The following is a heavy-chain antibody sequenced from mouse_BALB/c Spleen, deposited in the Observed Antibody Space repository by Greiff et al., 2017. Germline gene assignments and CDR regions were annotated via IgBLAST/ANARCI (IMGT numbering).Heavy chain of an antibody. CDR2: INPSTGYT. D-gene: IGHD2-14*01. V-gene: IGHV1-7*01. J-gene: IGHJ3*01. CDR1: GYTFTSYW. CDR3: VPAYYRYDGFAY. Sequence: VQLQQSGAELAKPGASVKMSCKASGYTFTSYWMHWVKQRPGQGLEWIGYINPSTGYTEYNQKFKDKATLTADKSSSTAYMQLSSLTYEDSAVYYCVPAYYRYDGFAYWGQGTLVTVSA.